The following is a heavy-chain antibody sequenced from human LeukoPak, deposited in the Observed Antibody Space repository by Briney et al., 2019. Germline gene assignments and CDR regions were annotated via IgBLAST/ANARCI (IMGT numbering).Heavy chain of an antibody. CDR1: GFTFSSFW. Sequence: GGSLRLSCAASGFTFSSFWIHWVRQAPGKGLVWVSRIDSDGTNTNYADSVKGRFTISRDSAKHTVYLQMNSLRAEDTAVYYCARGGNYLLDAFDIWGQGTMVTVSS. D-gene: IGHD4-23*01. J-gene: IGHJ3*02. CDR3: ARGGNYLLDAFDI. CDR2: IDSDGTNT. V-gene: IGHV3-74*01.